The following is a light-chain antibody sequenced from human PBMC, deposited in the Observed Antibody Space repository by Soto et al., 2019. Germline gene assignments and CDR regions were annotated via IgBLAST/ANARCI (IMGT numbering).Light chain of an antibody. CDR3: QQYKTWPLT. CDR2: GAS. Sequence: EIVMTQSPATLSVSPGERATLSCRASQSVSNNLAWYQQKPGQAPRPLIYGASTRATGIPARFSGSGSGTEFTLTISSLQSEDFAVYYCQQYKTWPLTFGGGTKVEIK. V-gene: IGKV3D-15*01. CDR1: QSVSNN. J-gene: IGKJ4*01.